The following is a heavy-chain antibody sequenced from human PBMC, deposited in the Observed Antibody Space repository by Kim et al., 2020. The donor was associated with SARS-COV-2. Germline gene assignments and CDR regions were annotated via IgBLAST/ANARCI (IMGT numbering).Heavy chain of an antibody. CDR2: ISGSGGST. CDR1: GFTFSSYA. CDR3: AKDPGTITFGGVIVIGAFDY. V-gene: IGHV3-23*01. D-gene: IGHD3-16*02. Sequence: GGSLRLSCAASGFTFSSYAMSWVRQAPGKGLEWVSAISGSGGSTYYADSVKGRFTISRGNSKNTLYLQMNSLRAEDTAVYYCAKDPGTITFGGVIVIGAFDYWGQGTLVTVSS. J-gene: IGHJ4*02.